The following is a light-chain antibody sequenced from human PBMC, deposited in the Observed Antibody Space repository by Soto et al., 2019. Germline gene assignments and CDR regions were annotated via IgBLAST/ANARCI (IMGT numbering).Light chain of an antibody. CDR2: ATS. CDR1: QSVGSIN. J-gene: IGKJ5*01. CDR3: QQYGSSPIT. V-gene: IGKV3-20*01. Sequence: EIVLTQSPGTLSLSPRERATLSCRASQSVGSINLAWYQQKPGQAPSLLIYATSSRATGIPDRFSGSGSGTDFSLTISRLEPEDFAVYYCQQYGSSPITFGQGTRLDIK.